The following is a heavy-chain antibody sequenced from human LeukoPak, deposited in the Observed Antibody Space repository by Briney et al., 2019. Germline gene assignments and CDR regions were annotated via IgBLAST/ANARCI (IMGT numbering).Heavy chain of an antibody. CDR2: INPNSGGT. CDR3: AREQGNRITGTTGSDMDV. V-gene: IGHV1-2*06. J-gene: IGHJ6*02. Sequence: ASVKVSCKASGYTFTSYAMHWVRQAPGQRLEWMGRINPNSGGTNYAQKFQGRVTMTRDTSISTAYMELSRLRSDDTAVYYCAREQGNRITGTTGSDMDVWGQGTTVTVSS. D-gene: IGHD1-7*01. CDR1: GYTFTSYA.